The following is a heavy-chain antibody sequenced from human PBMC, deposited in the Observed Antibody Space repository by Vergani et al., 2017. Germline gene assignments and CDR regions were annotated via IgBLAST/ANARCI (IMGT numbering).Heavy chain of an antibody. Sequence: EVQLVESGGGLVQPGGSLRLSCAASGFTFSSYEMNWVRQAPGKGLEWVSYISSSGSTRYYADSVKGRFTISRDNAKNSLYLQMNSLRAEDTAVYYCASITKYYYYMDVWGKGTTVTVSS. CDR1: GFTFSSYE. J-gene: IGHJ6*03. CDR3: ASITKYYYYMDV. V-gene: IGHV3-48*03. D-gene: IGHD3-3*01. CDR2: ISSSGSTR.